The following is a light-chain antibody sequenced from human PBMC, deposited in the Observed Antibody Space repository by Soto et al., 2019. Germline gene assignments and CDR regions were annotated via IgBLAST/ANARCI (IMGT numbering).Light chain of an antibody. J-gene: IGKJ1*01. CDR3: QQTYSTPRGA. V-gene: IGKV1-39*01. CDR1: ESIRNN. Sequence: DIQMTQSPSSLYASVGDRVTITCRASESIRNNLNWYQQKPGKAPKLLIYAASTLQSGVPSRFSGGGSGTEFTLTIGSLQPEDFTTYYCQQTYSTPRGAFGQGTKVDIK. CDR2: AAS.